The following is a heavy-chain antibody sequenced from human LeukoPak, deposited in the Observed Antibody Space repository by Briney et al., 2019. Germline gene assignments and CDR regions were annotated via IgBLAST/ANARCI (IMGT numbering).Heavy chain of an antibody. CDR3: ATQLLEVGY. D-gene: IGHD2-2*01. CDR1: GYTFTNYY. V-gene: IGHV1-46*01. J-gene: IGHJ4*02. CDR2: INPSGGST. Sequence: ASVKVSCKASGYTFTNYYMHCVRQAPGQGLEWMGIINPSGGSTTYAQRFQGRVTMTRDTSTSTVYMELSSLRSEDTAIYYCATQLLEVGYWGQGTLVTVSS.